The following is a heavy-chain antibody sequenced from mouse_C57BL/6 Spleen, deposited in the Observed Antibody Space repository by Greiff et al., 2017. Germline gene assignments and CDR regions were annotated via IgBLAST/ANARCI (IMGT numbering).Heavy chain of an antibody. V-gene: IGHV1-18*01. CDR2: INPNNGGT. CDR1: GYTFTDYN. D-gene: IGHD2-4*01. Sequence: VQLKESGPELVKPGASVKIPCKASGYTFTDYNMDWVKQSHGKSLEWIGDINPNNGGTIYNQKFKGKATLTVDKSSSTAYMELRSLTSEDTAVYYCARRGYDYDSAWFAYWGQGTLVTVSA. CDR3: ARRGYDYDSAWFAY. J-gene: IGHJ3*01.